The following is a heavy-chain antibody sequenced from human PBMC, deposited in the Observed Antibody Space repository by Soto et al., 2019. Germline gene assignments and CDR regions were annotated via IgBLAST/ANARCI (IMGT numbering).Heavy chain of an antibody. V-gene: IGHV3-30*18. CDR1: GFTFKSFA. Sequence: QVHLVESGGGVVQPGGSLRLSCAASGFTFKSFAMHWVRQAPGKGLEWVAFISDDGSNQYFADSVTGRCTISRDNSENTVSIQIDSLRPGDTAVYDCAKDLYSGLYSSYYFHHWGQGILVTVSS. J-gene: IGHJ4*02. CDR2: ISDDGSNQ. D-gene: IGHD1-26*01. CDR3: AKDLYSGLYSSYYFHH.